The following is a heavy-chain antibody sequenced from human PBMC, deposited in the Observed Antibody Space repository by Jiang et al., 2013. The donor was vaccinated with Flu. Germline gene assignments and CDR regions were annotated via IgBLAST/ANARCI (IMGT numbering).Heavy chain of an antibody. CDR3: ARAQKXSGFELPYFDY. D-gene: IGHD5-12*01. J-gene: IGHJ4*02. CDR1: GGSIIGDNW. CDR2: IYDSGST. V-gene: IGHV4-4*02. Sequence: GSGLVKPAGTLSLTCALSGGSIIGDNWWSWVRQPPGKGLEWVGSIYDSGSTYYNPFLKSRVTMSVDTSRKRFSLKLSSVTAADTAVYYCARAQKXSGFELPYFDYVGQGTLVAVSS.